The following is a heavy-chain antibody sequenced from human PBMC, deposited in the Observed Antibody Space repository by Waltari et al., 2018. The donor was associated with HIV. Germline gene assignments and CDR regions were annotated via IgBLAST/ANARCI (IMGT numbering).Heavy chain of an antibody. J-gene: IGHJ6*02. CDR1: GFTFSDYW. CDR3: ARGNYNGMDV. Sequence: EVQLVESGGGLVQPGGSLRLSCAASGFTFSDYWMHWVRQAPGKGLVWVSRINSDGSGTTYGDSVRGRFTFSRDNAKNTLNLQMNSLRAEDTAVYYCARGNYNGMDVWGQGTTVTVSS. V-gene: IGHV3-74*01. CDR2: INSDGSGT.